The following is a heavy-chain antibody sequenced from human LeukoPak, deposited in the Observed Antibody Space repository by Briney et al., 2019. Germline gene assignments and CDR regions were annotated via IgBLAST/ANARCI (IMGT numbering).Heavy chain of an antibody. J-gene: IGHJ4*02. CDR1: GGSFSGYY. CDR2: INHSGST. Sequence: PSETLSLTCAVYGGSFSGYYWSWIRQPPGKGLEWIGEINHSGSTNYNPSLKSRVTMSVDTSKNQFSLKLSSVTAADTAVYYCARDSFEEEYSSGWYDYYFDYWGQGTLVTVSS. D-gene: IGHD6-19*01. CDR3: ARDSFEEEYSSGWYDYYFDY. V-gene: IGHV4-34*01.